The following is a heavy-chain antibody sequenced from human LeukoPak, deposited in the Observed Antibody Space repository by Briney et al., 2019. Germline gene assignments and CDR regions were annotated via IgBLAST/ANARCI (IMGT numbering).Heavy chain of an antibody. J-gene: IGHJ4*02. Sequence: PGRSLRLSCAASGFTFSSYAMHWVRQAQGKGLEWVAVISYDGSNKYYADSVKGRFTISRDNSKNTLYLQMNSLRAEDTYFYYCARSVGSWSSTSCSPGYWGQGTLVTVSS. V-gene: IGHV3-30*04. CDR3: ARSVGSWSSTSCSPGY. CDR2: ISYDGSNK. D-gene: IGHD2-2*01. CDR1: GFTFSSYA.